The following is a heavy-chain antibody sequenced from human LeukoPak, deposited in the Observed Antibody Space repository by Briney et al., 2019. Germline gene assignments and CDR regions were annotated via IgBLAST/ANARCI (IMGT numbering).Heavy chain of an antibody. CDR2: ITPNSGGR. D-gene: IGHD2/OR15-2a*01. CDR3: ARKEYSTSSNCAVPY. V-gene: IGHV1-2*02. CDR1: GYTFTGCY. J-gene: IGHJ4*02. Sequence: ASVKVSCKASGYTFTGCYMNWERVAHGPGLGWMGWITPNSGGRTYAQDFQGRVTMTRATSNSTAYMELSRLSSDDTYVDYCARKEYSTSSNCAVPYWGQGTLVTVSS.